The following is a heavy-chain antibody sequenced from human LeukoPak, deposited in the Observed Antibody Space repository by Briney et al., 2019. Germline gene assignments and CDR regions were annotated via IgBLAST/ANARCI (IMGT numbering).Heavy chain of an antibody. CDR1: GGSISNYY. Sequence: PSEALSLTCTVSGGSISNYYWSWIRRPPGKGLEWIGYINYSGSTTYNPSLKSRVTISVDTSKNQFSLKLTSATAADTAVYYCARQAAANSIDYWGQGTVVTVSS. CDR2: INYSGST. D-gene: IGHD2-2*01. J-gene: IGHJ4*02. V-gene: IGHV4-59*08. CDR3: ARQAAANSIDY.